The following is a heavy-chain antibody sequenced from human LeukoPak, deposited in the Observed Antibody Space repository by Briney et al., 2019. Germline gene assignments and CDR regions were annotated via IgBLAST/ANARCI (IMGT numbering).Heavy chain of an antibody. J-gene: IGHJ4*02. CDR2: ISINGGTT. CDR3: VKDLRGSYTFEY. Sequence: GSLRLSCSASGFTFSSFAMHWVRQAPGKGLEYVSAISINGGTTHYADSVKGSFTISRDNSKNTLYLQMSSLRAEDTAVYYCVKDLRGSYTFEYWGQGTLVTVSS. D-gene: IGHD1-26*01. V-gene: IGHV3-64D*06. CDR1: GFTFSSFA.